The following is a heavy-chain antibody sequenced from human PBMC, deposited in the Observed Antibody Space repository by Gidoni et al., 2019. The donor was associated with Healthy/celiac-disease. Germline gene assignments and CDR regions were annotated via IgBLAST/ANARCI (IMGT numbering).Heavy chain of an antibody. J-gene: IGHJ4*02. D-gene: IGHD2-8*02. Sequence: QVQLVESGGGVVQPGRSLRLSCADSGFTFSSYAMHWGRQAPGKGLEWVAVISYDGSNKYYADSVKGRFTISRDNSKNTLYLQMNSLRAEDTAVYYCASLVCTGGVCPSNWGQGTLVTVSS. CDR2: ISYDGSNK. CDR1: GFTFSSYA. CDR3: ASLVCTGGVCPSN. V-gene: IGHV3-30*04.